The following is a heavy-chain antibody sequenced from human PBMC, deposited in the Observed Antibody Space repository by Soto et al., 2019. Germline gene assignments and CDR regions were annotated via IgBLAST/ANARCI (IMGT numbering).Heavy chain of an antibody. CDR2: INHSGST. CDR1: GGSFSGYY. V-gene: IGHV4-34*01. D-gene: IGHD3-22*01. CDR3: AREAYDSSGDWIDY. Sequence: KPSETLSLTCAVYGGSFSGYYWSWIRQPPGKGLEWIGEINHSGSTNYNPSLKSRVTISVDTSKNQFSLNLSSVTAADTAVYYCAREAYDSSGDWIDYWGQGTLVTVSS. J-gene: IGHJ4*02.